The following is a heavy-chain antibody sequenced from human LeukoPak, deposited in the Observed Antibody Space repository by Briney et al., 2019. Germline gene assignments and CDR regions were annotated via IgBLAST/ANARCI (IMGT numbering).Heavy chain of an antibody. CDR2: TYYRSKWYN. CDR3: ARDISEASSSWNDAFDI. D-gene: IGHD6-13*01. Sequence: SQTLSLTCAISGDSVSSNSAAWNWIRQSPSRGLEWLGRTYYRSKWYNDYAVSVKSRITINPDTSKNQFSLQLNSVTPEDTAVYYCARDISEASSSWNDAFDIWGQGTMVTVSS. CDR1: GDSVSSNSAA. J-gene: IGHJ3*02. V-gene: IGHV6-1*01.